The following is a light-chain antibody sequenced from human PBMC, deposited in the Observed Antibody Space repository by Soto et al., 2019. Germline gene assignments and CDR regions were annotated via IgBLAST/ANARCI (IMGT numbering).Light chain of an antibody. CDR2: DAS. CDR3: QRENPGPPWT. Sequence: IGLTQSPATLSLSPGERATLYCRASQSVSSYLAWYQQKPGQAPRLLIYDASNRATGIPARFSGSGSGTDFTLTIGSREPEDFEFYYCQRENPGPPWTFGQGTK. V-gene: IGKV3-11*01. CDR1: QSVSSY. J-gene: IGKJ1*01.